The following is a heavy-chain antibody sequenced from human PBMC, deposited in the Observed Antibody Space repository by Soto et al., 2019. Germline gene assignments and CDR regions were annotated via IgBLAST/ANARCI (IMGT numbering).Heavy chain of an antibody. CDR1: GGTFSSYT. J-gene: IGHJ5*02. CDR3: ARTTVVTPYPLNWFDP. V-gene: IGHV1-69*02. CDR2: IIPILGIA. Sequence: QVQLVQSGAEVKKPGSSVKVSCKASGGTFSSYTISWVRQAPGQGLEWMGRIIPILGIANYAQKFQGRVTITADKSTSTAYMELSSLRSEDTAVYYCARTTVVTPYPLNWFDPWGQGTLVTVSS. D-gene: IGHD4-17*01.